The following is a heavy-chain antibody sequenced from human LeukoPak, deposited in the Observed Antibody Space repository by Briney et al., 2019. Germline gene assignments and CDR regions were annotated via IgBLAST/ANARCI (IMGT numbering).Heavy chain of an antibody. CDR3: ARVSKLLWFGELLSYFDY. D-gene: IGHD3-10*01. CDR1: GYTFTGYY. CDR2: INPNSGGT. J-gene: IGHJ4*02. V-gene: IGHV1-2*04. Sequence: ASVKVSCKASGYTFTGYYMHWVRQAPGQGLEWMGWINPNSGGTNYAQKFQGWVTMTSDTSISTAYMELSRLRSDDTAVYYCARVSKLLWFGELLSYFDYWGQGTLVTVSS.